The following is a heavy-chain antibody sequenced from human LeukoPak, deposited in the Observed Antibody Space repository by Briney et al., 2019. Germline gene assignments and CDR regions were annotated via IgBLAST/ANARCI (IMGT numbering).Heavy chain of an antibody. D-gene: IGHD3-3*02. Sequence: HPGGSLRLSCAASGFTFDDYAMHWVRHAPGKGLEWVSGISWNSGSIGYADSVKGRFTISRDNAKNSLYLRMDSLRAEDTALYYCARDRLGPSFSVSHFDLWGQGTLVTVSS. CDR3: ARDRLGPSFSVSHFDL. CDR1: GFTFDDYA. J-gene: IGHJ4*02. V-gene: IGHV3-9*01. CDR2: ISWNSGSI.